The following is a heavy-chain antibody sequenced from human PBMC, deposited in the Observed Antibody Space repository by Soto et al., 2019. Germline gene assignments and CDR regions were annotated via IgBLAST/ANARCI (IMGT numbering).Heavy chain of an antibody. CDR2: ISAYNGNT. V-gene: IGHV1-18*01. Sequence: GASVKVSCKASGYTFTSYGISWVRQAPGQGLEWMGWISAYNGNTNYAQKLQGRVTMTTDTSTSTAYMELRSLRSDDTAVYYCAREGSRPYYYYGMDVWGQGTTVTVSS. CDR3: AREGSRPYYYYGMDV. J-gene: IGHJ6*02. D-gene: IGHD1-26*01. CDR1: GYTFTSYG.